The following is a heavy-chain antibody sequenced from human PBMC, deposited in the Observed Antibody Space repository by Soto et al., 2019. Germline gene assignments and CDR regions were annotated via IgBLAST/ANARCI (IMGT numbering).Heavy chain of an antibody. J-gene: IGHJ6*03. V-gene: IGHV4-31*03. CDR1: GGSISSGGYY. CDR3: ARDRSNWGPSNLNYYYYMDV. D-gene: IGHD7-27*01. Sequence: SETLSLTCTVSGGSISSGGYYWSWIRQHPGKGLEWIGYIYYSGSTYYNPSLKSRVTISVDTSKNQFSLKLSSVTAADTAVYYCARDRSNWGPSNLNYYYYMDVWGKGTTVTVSS. CDR2: IYYSGST.